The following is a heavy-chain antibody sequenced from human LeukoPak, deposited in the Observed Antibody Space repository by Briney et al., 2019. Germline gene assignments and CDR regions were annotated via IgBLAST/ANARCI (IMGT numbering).Heavy chain of an antibody. J-gene: IGHJ6*02. CDR3: ARESRGLYYYYGMDV. CDR1: GYTFTGYY. V-gene: IGHV1-2*04. CDR2: INPNSGGT. Sequence: VASVKVSCKASGYTFTGYYMHWVRQAPGQGLEWMGWINPNSGGTNYAQKFQGWVTMTRDTSISTAYMELSRLRSDDTAVYYCARESRGLYYYYGMDVWGQGTTVTVSS. D-gene: IGHD3-10*01.